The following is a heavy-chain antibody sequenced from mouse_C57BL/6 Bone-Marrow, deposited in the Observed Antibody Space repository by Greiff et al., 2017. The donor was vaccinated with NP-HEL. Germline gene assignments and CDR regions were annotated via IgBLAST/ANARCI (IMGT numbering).Heavy chain of an antibody. CDR2: IDPSDSYT. V-gene: IGHV1-59*01. Sequence: QVQLQQPGAELVRPGTSVTLSCKASGYTFTSYWLHWVKQRPGQGLEWIGVIDPSDSYTNYNQKFKGKATLTVDTSSSTAYIQLRSLTSEDSAVYYCERREYGSSYVETWFAYWGQGTLVTVSA. J-gene: IGHJ3*01. CDR1: GYTFTSYW. CDR3: ERREYGSSYVETWFAY. D-gene: IGHD1-1*01.